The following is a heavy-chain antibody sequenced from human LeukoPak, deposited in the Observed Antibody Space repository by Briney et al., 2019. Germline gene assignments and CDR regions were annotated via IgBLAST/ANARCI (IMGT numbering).Heavy chain of an antibody. Sequence: SETLSLTCAVYGGSFSGYYWSWIRQPPGKGLEWIGEINHSGSTNYNPSLKSRVTISVDTSKNQFSLKLSSVTAADTAVYYCARVSRTDYDFWSGYYTFSWFDPWGQGTLVTVSS. CDR3: ARVSRTDYDFWSGYYTFSWFDP. V-gene: IGHV4-34*01. J-gene: IGHJ5*02. D-gene: IGHD3-3*01. CDR2: INHSGST. CDR1: GGSFSGYY.